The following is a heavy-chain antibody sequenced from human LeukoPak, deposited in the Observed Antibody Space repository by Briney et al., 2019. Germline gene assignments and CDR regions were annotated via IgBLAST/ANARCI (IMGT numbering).Heavy chain of an antibody. D-gene: IGHD1-26*01. V-gene: IGHV4-39*07. CDR1: GGSITSSSYY. CDR2: VYYSGNT. CDR3: ARLGLGRGARVDY. J-gene: IGHJ4*02. Sequence: PSEILSLTCTVSGGSITSSSYYWGWIRQPPGKGLEWIGSVYYSGNTYYNSSLKSRVTISVDTSKNQFSLKLSSVTAADTAVYYCARLGLGRGARVDYWGQGTLVTVSS.